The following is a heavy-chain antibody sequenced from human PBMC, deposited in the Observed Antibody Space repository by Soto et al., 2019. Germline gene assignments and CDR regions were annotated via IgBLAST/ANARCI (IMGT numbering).Heavy chain of an antibody. V-gene: IGHV4-39*01. CDR1: GGSVNSDSSY. CDR2: INHSGST. CDR3: ASLDPDYYDSSGYYYPFGY. J-gene: IGHJ4*02. D-gene: IGHD3-22*01. Sequence: SETLSLTCRVSGGSVNSDSSYWGWIRQPPGKGLEWIGVINHSGSTYHNLSLKGRVTMSVDASRNQFSLKLTSMTAADTAVYYCASLDPDYYDSSGYYYPFGYWGQGTLVTVSS.